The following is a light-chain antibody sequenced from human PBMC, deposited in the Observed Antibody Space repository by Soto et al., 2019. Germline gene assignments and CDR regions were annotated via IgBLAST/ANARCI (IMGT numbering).Light chain of an antibody. J-gene: IGLJ2*01. CDR3: GTWDSSLSAVV. CDR1: SSNIGNNY. V-gene: IGLV1-51*01. CDR2: DNN. Sequence: QSVLTQPRSVSAAPGQKVTISCSGSSSNIGNNYVSWYQQLPGTAPKLLIYDNNKRPSGIPDRFSGSKSGTSATLGITGLQTGDEADYYCGTWDSSLSAVVFGGGTKLTVL.